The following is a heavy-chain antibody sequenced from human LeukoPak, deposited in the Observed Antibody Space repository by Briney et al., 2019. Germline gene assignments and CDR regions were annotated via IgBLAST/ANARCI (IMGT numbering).Heavy chain of an antibody. V-gene: IGHV4-34*01. Sequence: SETLSLTCAVYGGSFSGYYWSWIRQPPGKGLEWIGEINHSGSTNYNPSLKSRVTISVDTPKNQFSLKLSSVTAADTAVYYCARGRGNIVLMVYAMRYFDYWGQGTLVTVSS. CDR2: INHSGST. D-gene: IGHD2-8*01. CDR1: GGSFSGYY. J-gene: IGHJ4*02. CDR3: ARGRGNIVLMVYAMRYFDY.